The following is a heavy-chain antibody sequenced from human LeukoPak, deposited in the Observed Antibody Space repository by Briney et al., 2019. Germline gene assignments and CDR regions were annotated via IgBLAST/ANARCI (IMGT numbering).Heavy chain of an antibody. Sequence: GGSLRLSCAASGFTFSNYAMSWVRQAPGRGLEWVSAISVIGGSTYYADSVRGRFTISRDNSKNTLYLQMNSLRAEDTAVYYCAAAYFGMDQYYYGMDVWGQGTTVTVSS. CDR1: GFTFSNYA. J-gene: IGHJ6*02. CDR3: AAAYFGMDQYYYGMDV. V-gene: IGHV3-23*01. D-gene: IGHD3-3*01. CDR2: ISVIGGST.